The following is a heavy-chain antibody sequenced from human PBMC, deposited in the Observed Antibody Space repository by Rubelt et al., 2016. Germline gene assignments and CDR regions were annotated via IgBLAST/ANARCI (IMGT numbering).Heavy chain of an antibody. Sequence: QVQLVQSGAEVKKPGSSVKGSCKASGGTFSSYAISWVRQAPGQGLEWMGGIIPIFGTANYAQKFQGRDTITADEATGTAYMELSRLRSEDTAVYYCARGTRGNNFDYGGQGTLVTVSS. CDR3: ARGTRGNNFDY. J-gene: IGHJ4*02. V-gene: IGHV1-69*12. CDR2: IIPIFGTA. CDR1: GGTFSSYA. D-gene: IGHD3-10*01.